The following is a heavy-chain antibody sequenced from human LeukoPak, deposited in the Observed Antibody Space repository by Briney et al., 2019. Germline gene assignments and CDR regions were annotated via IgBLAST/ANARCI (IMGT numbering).Heavy chain of an antibody. CDR1: GYTFTVYY. CDR3: ARDGKKGYCSSTSCYSSY. Sequence: SVKVSCKASGYTFTVYYMHWVRQAPGQGLEWMGWINPNSGGTNYAQKFQGRVTMTRDTSISTAYMELSRLRSDDTAVYYCARDGKKGYCSSTSCYSSYWGQGTLVTVSS. V-gene: IGHV1-2*02. CDR2: INPNSGGT. J-gene: IGHJ4*02. D-gene: IGHD2-2*01.